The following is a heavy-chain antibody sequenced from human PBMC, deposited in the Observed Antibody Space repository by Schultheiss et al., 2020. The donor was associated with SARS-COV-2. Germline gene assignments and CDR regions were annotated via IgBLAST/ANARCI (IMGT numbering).Heavy chain of an antibody. D-gene: IGHD6-13*01. CDR1: GGSFSGYY. J-gene: IGHJ4*02. CDR3: ARGVAAARSRTYYFDY. CDR2: INHSGST. Sequence: SETLSLTCAVYGGSFSGYYWSWIRQPPGKGLEWIGEINHSGSTNYNPSLKSRVTISVDTSKNQFSLKLSSVTAADTAVYYCARGVAAARSRTYYFDYWGQGTLVTAPQ. V-gene: IGHV4-34*01.